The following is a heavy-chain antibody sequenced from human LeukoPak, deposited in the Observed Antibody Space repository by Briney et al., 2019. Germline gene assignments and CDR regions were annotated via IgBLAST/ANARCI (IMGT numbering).Heavy chain of an antibody. CDR1: GYTFTSYA. J-gene: IGHJ5*02. CDR2: ISGDNGYT. D-gene: IGHD4-17*01. CDR3: ARISGYGDYFSPFDP. V-gene: IGHV1-3*03. Sequence: ASVKVSCKASGYTFTSYAIHWVRQAPGQRLEWMGWISGDNGYTKYSQDFQGRVTFTRDTSASTVYMELSSLRSDDMAVYYCARISGYGDYFSPFDPWAREPWSPSPQ.